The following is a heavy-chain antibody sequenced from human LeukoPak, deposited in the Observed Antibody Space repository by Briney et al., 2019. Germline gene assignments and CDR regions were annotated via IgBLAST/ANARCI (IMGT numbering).Heavy chain of an antibody. Sequence: HAGGSLRLSCAASGFTFSSYAMHWVRQAPGKGLEWVAVISYDGSNKYYADSVKGRFTISRDNSKNTLYLQMNSLRAEDTAVYYCARDTARDYWGQGTLVTVSS. CDR1: GFTFSSYA. J-gene: IGHJ4*02. V-gene: IGHV3-30-3*01. CDR3: ARDTARDY. D-gene: IGHD5-18*01. CDR2: ISYDGSNK.